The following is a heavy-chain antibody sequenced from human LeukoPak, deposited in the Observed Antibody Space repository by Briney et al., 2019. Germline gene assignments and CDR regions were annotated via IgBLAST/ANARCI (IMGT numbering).Heavy chain of an antibody. V-gene: IGHV3-15*01. D-gene: IGHD6-13*01. Sequence: GGSLRLSCAASGFAFSSYAMHWVRQAPGKGLEWVGRIKSKTDGGTTDYAAPVKGRFTISRDDSKNTLYLQMNSLKTEDTAVYYCTTQGWPSPFYSSSWADAFDIWGQGTMVTVSS. CDR2: IKSKTDGGTT. CDR1: GFAFSSYA. J-gene: IGHJ3*02. CDR3: TTQGWPSPFYSSSWADAFDI.